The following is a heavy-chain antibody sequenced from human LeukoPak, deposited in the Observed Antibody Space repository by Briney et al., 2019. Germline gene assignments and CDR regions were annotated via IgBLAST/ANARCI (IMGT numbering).Heavy chain of an antibody. CDR1: GFTFSSYW. Sequence: PGESLRLSCAASGFTFSSYWMSWVRQAPGKGLEWVANMKQDGSEKYYVDSVNGRFTISRDNAKNSLYLQMNSLRAEDTAVYYCARDQLGGNVDYWGQGTLVTVSS. CDR3: ARDQLGGNVDY. D-gene: IGHD4-23*01. J-gene: IGHJ4*02. CDR2: MKQDGSEK. V-gene: IGHV3-7*04.